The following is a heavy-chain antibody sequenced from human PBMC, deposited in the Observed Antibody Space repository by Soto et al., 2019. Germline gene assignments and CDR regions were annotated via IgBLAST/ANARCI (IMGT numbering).Heavy chain of an antibody. J-gene: IGHJ4*02. D-gene: IGHD6-19*01. CDR1: GYTFSDYD. V-gene: IGHV1-18*04. CDR3: GRVTIAVAGWAFDY. CDR2: NSTNNGNT. Sequence: QVQLVQSGAEVKKPGASVKVSCKASGYTFSDYDISWVRQAPGQGLEWMGWNSTNNGNTDQAQKLQGRVTMTTDTSTTTAYMELRSLRSDDTAVYYCGRVTIAVAGWAFDYWGQGTLVTVSS.